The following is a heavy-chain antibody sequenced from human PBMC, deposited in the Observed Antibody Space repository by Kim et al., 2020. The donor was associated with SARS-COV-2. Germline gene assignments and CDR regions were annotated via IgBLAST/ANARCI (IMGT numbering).Heavy chain of an antibody. Sequence: GGSLRLSCAASGFTFSSYAMSWVRQAPGKGLEWVSAISGSGGSTYYADSVKGRFTISRDNSKNTLYLQMNSLRAEDTAVYYCARVDYYGSGSYSPPDYWGQGTLVTVSS. J-gene: IGHJ4*02. V-gene: IGHV3-23*01. CDR1: GFTFSSYA. CDR2: ISGSGGST. CDR3: ARVDYYGSGSYSPPDY. D-gene: IGHD3-10*01.